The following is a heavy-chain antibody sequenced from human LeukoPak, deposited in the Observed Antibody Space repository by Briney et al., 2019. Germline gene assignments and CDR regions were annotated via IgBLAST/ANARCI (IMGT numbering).Heavy chain of an antibody. CDR2: IYTSGTT. CDR1: GDSMSNYY. Sequence: SETLSLICTVPGDSMSNYYWSWIRQPAGKGLEWIGRIYTSGTTAYNPSLKSRVTMSMDKSKDQFSLKVTSVAAADTAIYYCARGMTFYYDSRGYYGALDIWGQGTMVTVSS. CDR3: ARGMTFYYDSRGYYGALDI. D-gene: IGHD3-22*01. J-gene: IGHJ3*02. V-gene: IGHV4-4*07.